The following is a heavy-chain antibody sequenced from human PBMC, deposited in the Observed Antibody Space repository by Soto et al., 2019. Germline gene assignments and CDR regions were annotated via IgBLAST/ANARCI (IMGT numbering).Heavy chain of an antibody. V-gene: IGHV3-13*05. CDR3: ARTYRDFYGLDV. D-gene: IGHD4-4*01. CDR2: ISAAGDP. Sequence: EVQLVESGGGLVQPGGSLRLSCEASGFTFRNYDMHWVRQGTGKGLEWVSGISAAGDPDYADSVEGRFTISRENAQNSFFLQMNSPGGGDTAVYYCARTYRDFYGLDVWGQGTTVIVSS. CDR1: GFTFRNYD. J-gene: IGHJ6*02.